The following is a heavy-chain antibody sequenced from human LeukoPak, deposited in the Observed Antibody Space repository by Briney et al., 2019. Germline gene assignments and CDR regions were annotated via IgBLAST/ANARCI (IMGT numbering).Heavy chain of an antibody. Sequence: PGRSLRLSCAASGFTFSSYGMHWVRQAPGKGLEWVAVISYDGSNKYYADSVKGRFTIPRDNSKNTLYLQMNSLRAEDTAVYYCANGDFDYWGQGTLVTVSS. CDR1: GFTFSSYG. CDR2: ISYDGSNK. J-gene: IGHJ4*02. V-gene: IGHV3-30*18. CDR3: ANGDFDY.